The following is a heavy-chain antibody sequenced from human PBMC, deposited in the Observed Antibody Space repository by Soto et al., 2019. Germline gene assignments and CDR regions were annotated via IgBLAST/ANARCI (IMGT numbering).Heavy chain of an antibody. CDR3: ARDGGRHSGGIDY. V-gene: IGHV1-69*01. D-gene: IGHD1-26*01. J-gene: IGHJ4*02. Sequence: QVKLVQSGAEVKKAGSSVKVSCKASGGTFSSYSINWARQAPGQGVEWMGEIIPIFGTANYAPKFQGRVTITADESTSTAYMELSSLRSEDAAVYYCARDGGRHSGGIDYWGQGTLVTVSS. CDR2: IIPIFGTA. CDR1: GGTFSSYS.